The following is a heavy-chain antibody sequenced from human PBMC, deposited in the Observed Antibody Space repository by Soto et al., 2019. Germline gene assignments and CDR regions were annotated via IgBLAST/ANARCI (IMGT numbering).Heavy chain of an antibody. CDR1: GGSFSGYY. CDR2: INHSGST. CDR3: ASRPYYDSSGYYQKKLYYFDY. D-gene: IGHD3-22*01. V-gene: IGHV4-34*01. Sequence: SETLSLTCAVYGGSFSGYYWSWIRQPPGKGLEWIGEINHSGSTNYNPSLKSRVTISVDTSKNQFSLKLSSVTAADTAVYYCASRPYYDSSGYYQKKLYYFDYWGQGTLVTVSS. J-gene: IGHJ4*02.